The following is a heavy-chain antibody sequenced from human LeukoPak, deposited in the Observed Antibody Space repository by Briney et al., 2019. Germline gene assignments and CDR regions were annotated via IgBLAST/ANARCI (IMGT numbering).Heavy chain of an antibody. V-gene: IGHV5-51*01. Sequence: GESLRISCKATGYSFTHYWSGWVRQMPGKGLEWLGITYPGDADTRYSPSFEGQVTISADKSTTTAYRHWSSLKASDTAMYYCAQTSGYYANFDYWGQGTMVTVSS. CDR3: AQTSGYYANFDY. D-gene: IGHD3-22*01. J-gene: IGHJ4*02. CDR1: GYSFTHYW. CDR2: TYPGDADT.